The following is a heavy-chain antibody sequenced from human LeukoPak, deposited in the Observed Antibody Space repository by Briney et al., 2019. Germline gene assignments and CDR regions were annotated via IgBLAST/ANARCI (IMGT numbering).Heavy chain of an antibody. Sequence: SETLSLTCTVSGASISSSSYYWGWIRQPPGKGLEWIGSIYHSGSTYYNPSLKSRVTISVDTSKNQFSLKLSSVTAADTAVYYCARTGTTVLDYWGQGTLVTVSS. CDR3: ARTGTTVLDY. D-gene: IGHD4-11*01. CDR2: IYHSGST. J-gene: IGHJ4*02. V-gene: IGHV4-39*07. CDR1: GASISSSSYY.